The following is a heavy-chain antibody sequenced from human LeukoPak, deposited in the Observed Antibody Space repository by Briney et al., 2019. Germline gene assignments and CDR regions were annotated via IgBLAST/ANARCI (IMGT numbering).Heavy chain of an antibody. J-gene: IGHJ4*02. Sequence: ASVKVSCKASGYTFTSHAVHWVRQAPGQRPEWMGWINAGSGDTKCSQNLEGRVTITRDTSASTAYMELTSLKSEGTAVYYCARTARKAAIVGDYFDYWGQGTLVTVSS. CDR2: INAGSGDT. D-gene: IGHD6-13*01. CDR1: GYTFTSHA. V-gene: IGHV1-3*01. CDR3: ARTARKAAIVGDYFDY.